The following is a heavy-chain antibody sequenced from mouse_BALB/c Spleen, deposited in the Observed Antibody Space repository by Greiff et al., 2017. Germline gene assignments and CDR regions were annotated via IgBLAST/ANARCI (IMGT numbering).Heavy chain of an antibody. CDR2: ISSGSSTI. CDR3: ARDDGYYWAMEY. V-gene: IGHV5-17*02. D-gene: IGHD2-3*01. Sequence: EVKLMESGGGLVQPGGSRKLSCAASGFTFSSFGMHWVRQAPEKGLELVAYISSGSSTIYYADTVKGRFTISRDNPKNTLFLQMTSLRSEDTAMYYCARDDGYYWAMEYWGQGTSVTVSS. J-gene: IGHJ4*01. CDR1: GFTFSSFG.